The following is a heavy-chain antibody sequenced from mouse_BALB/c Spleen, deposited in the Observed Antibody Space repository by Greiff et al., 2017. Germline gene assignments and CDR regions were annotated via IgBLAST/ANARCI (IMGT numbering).Heavy chain of an antibody. J-gene: IGHJ4*01. V-gene: IGHV7-1*02. D-gene: IGHD4-1*01. CDR2: SRNKVNDYTT. CDR3: ARSSWDYSMDY. Sequence: EVMLVESGGGLVQPGGSLRLSCATSGFTFSDFYMEWVRQPPGKRLEWIAASRNKVNDYTTEYSASVKGRFFVSRDTSQSILYLQMNVLKAEDTAIYYCARSSWDYSMDYWGQGTSVTVSS. CDR1: GFTFSDFY.